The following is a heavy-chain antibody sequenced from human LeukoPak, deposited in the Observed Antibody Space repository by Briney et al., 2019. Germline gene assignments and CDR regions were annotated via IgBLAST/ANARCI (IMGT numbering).Heavy chain of an antibody. D-gene: IGHD3-10*01. V-gene: IGHV3-30-3*01. CDR1: GFTFSTNA. CDR3: ARGTGGYYGSGSYFSTPEFDP. Sequence: PGRSLRLSCAASGFTFSTNAMNWVRQAPGKGLEWVAVISYDGSNKYYADSVKGRFTISRDNSKNTLYLQMNSLRAEDTAVYYCARGTGGYYGSGSYFSTPEFDPWGQGALVTVSS. J-gene: IGHJ5*02. CDR2: ISYDGSNK.